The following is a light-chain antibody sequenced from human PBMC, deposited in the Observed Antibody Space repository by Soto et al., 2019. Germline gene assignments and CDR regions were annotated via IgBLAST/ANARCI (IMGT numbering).Light chain of an antibody. J-gene: IGKJ2*01. Sequence: DIQMTQSPSTLSASVGDRVTITCRASQSISSWLAWYQQKPGKAPKLLIYDASSLESGVPSRFRGSGSGTEFALTISSLQPDDFATYYCQQYNSYLATFGQGPKLAIK. CDR1: QSISSW. CDR3: QQYNSYLAT. CDR2: DAS. V-gene: IGKV1-5*01.